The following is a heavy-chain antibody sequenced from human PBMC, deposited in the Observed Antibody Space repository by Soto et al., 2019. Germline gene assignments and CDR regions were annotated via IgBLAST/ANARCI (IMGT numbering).Heavy chain of an antibody. Sequence: SETLSLTCAVYGGSFSDYYWSWIRQPPGKGLEWIGEINHSGSTNYNPSLKSRVTISVDTPKNQFSLMLTSVTAADTAVYYCARLHCDSPNCVPLDPWGQGTLVTVS. V-gene: IGHV4-34*01. J-gene: IGHJ5*02. D-gene: IGHD2-2*01. CDR1: GGSFSDYY. CDR3: ARLHCDSPNCVPLDP. CDR2: INHSGST.